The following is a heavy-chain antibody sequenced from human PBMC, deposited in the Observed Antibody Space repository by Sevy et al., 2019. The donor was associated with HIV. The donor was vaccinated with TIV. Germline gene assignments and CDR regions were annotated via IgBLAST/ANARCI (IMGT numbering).Heavy chain of an antibody. D-gene: IGHD2-21*02. CDR2: IKRDESEK. CDR1: GFTFSSYW. V-gene: IGHV3-7*01. CDR3: ARAYCGGDCYSGGDY. J-gene: IGHJ4*02. Sequence: GGSLRLSCAASGFTFSSYWMSWVRQAPGKGLEWVANIKRDESEKYYVDSVKGGFTISRDNAKNSLYLQMNSLRAEDTAVYYCARAYCGGDCYSGGDYWGQGTLVTVSS.